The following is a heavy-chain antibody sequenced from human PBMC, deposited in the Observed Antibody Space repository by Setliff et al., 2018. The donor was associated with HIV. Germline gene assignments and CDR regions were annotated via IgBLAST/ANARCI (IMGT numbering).Heavy chain of an antibody. Sequence: ASVKVSCKASGYTFTSYGISWVRQAPGQGLEWMGWISAYNGNTNYAQKLQGIVTMTTDASTSTAYMELRSLRADDTAVYYCARGATQWLAMPGGHWGQGTQVTVSS. V-gene: IGHV1-18*01. CDR2: ISAYNGNT. J-gene: IGHJ4*02. CDR1: GYTFTSYG. D-gene: IGHD6-19*01. CDR3: ARGATQWLAMPGGH.